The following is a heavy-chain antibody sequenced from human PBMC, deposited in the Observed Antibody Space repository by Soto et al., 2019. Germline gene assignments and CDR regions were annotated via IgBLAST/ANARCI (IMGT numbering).Heavy chain of an antibody. CDR2: INHSGST. Sequence: APVTLSLTCAVYGGSFSGYYWSWIRQPPGKGLEWIGYINHSGSTNYNPSLKSRVTISVDTSKNQFSLKLSSVTAADTAVYYCARDHLGGIDYWGQGTLVTVSS. CDR1: GGSFSGYY. D-gene: IGHD3-16*01. J-gene: IGHJ4*02. CDR3: ARDHLGGIDY. V-gene: IGHV4-59*01.